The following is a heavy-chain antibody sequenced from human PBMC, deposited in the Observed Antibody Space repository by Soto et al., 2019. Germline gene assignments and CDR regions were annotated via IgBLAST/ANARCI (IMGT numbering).Heavy chain of an antibody. Sequence: SETLSLTCTVSGGSISSYYWSWIRQPPGKGLEWIGYIYYSGSTNYNPSLKSRVTISVDTSKNQFSLKLSSVTAADTAAYYCARFVRSCSATTCSTRADVWGQGITVTVSS. V-gene: IGHV4-59*01. CDR1: GGSISSYY. J-gene: IGHJ6*02. CDR2: IYYSGST. D-gene: IGHD2-2*01. CDR3: ARFVRSCSATTCSTRADV.